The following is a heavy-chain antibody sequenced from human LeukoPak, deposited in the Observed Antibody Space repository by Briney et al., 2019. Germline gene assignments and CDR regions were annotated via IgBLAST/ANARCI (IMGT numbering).Heavy chain of an antibody. CDR1: GFTSIAYA. CDR2: ISGGGVTT. J-gene: IGHJ6*02. Sequence: PGGSLRLSCVGSGFTSIAYALTWARQAPGKGLEWVSGISGGGVTTYYADSVKGRFTISRDNSKNTLYLQMNSLRADDTAIYYCARNQQLGGHSYYYYGMDVLGQGTTVTVSS. D-gene: IGHD3-16*01. V-gene: IGHV3-23*01. CDR3: ARNQQLGGHSYYYYGMDV.